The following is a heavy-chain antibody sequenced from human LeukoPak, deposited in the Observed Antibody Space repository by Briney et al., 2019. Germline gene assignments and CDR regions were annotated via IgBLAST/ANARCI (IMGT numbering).Heavy chain of an antibody. CDR1: GGTFSSYA. CDR3: ARGGIAAAGTSLNWFDP. J-gene: IGHJ5*02. D-gene: IGHD6-13*01. CDR2: IIPIFGTA. Sequence: SVKVSCKASGGTFSSYAISWVRQAPGQGLEWMGGIIPIFGTANYAQKFQGRVTITTDESTSTAYMELSSLRSEDTAVYYCARGGIAAAGTSLNWFDPWGQGTLVTVSS. V-gene: IGHV1-69*05.